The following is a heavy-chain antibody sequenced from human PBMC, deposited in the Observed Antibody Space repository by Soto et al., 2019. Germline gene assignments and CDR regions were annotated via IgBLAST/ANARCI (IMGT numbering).Heavy chain of an antibody. D-gene: IGHD2-2*01. Sequence: QLQLQESGSGLVKPSQTLSLTCAVSGGSISSGGYSWSWIRQPPGKGLEWIGYIYHSGSTYYNPSLKNRLTLPVDRSKNQFTPKLSSVTAADTADYYCARVPDYWGQGPLVTFSS. CDR2: IYHSGST. CDR3: ARVPDY. J-gene: IGHJ4*02. V-gene: IGHV4-30-2*01. CDR1: GGSISSGGYS.